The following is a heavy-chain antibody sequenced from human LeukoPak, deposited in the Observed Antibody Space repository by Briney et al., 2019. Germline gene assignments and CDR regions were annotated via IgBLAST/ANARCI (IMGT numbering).Heavy chain of an antibody. CDR2: ISYDGSNK. D-gene: IGHD2-2*01. CDR3: ARDTESLVVVPAAGIDP. CDR1: GFTFSSYA. Sequence: GRSLRLSCAASGFTFSSYAMHWVRQAPGKGLEWVAVISYDGSNKYYADSVKGRFTISRDNSKNTLYLQMNSLRAEDTAVYYCARDTESLVVVPAAGIDPWGQGTLVTVSS. V-gene: IGHV3-30-3*01. J-gene: IGHJ5*02.